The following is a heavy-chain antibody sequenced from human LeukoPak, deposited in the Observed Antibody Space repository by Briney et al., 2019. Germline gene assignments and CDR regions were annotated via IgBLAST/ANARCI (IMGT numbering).Heavy chain of an antibody. D-gene: IGHD3-22*01. J-gene: IGHJ4*02. Sequence: PGGSLRLSCAASGFTFSSYAMSWVRQAPGKGLEWVSAISGSGGSTYYADSVKGRLTISRDNSKNTLYLQMNSLRAEDTALYYCAKWSDSSGYSANYFDYWGQGTLVTVSS. CDR2: ISGSGGST. V-gene: IGHV3-23*01. CDR3: AKWSDSSGYSANYFDY. CDR1: GFTFSSYA.